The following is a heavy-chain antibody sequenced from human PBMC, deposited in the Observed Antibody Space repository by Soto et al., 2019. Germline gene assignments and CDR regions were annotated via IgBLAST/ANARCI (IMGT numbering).Heavy chain of an antibody. D-gene: IGHD1-26*01. Sequence: SETLSLTCTVSGVSINSNVHYWGWVRQSPGKGLEWIGSVFYTGSTYHKPSLESRVSISVDTPENRFSLKVTSVTAADTAVYYCARGIYSKVGATIWFDPWGQGTLVTVSS. CDR1: GVSINSNVHY. CDR2: VFYTGST. V-gene: IGHV4-39*07. CDR3: ARGIYSKVGATIWFDP. J-gene: IGHJ5*02.